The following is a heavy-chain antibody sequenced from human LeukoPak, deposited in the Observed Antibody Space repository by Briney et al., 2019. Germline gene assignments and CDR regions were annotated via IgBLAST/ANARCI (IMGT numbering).Heavy chain of an antibody. CDR2: IYYSGST. CDR3: ARGARAGYNLEPFDY. Sequence: SETLSLTCTVSGGSMSSYYWSWIRQPPAKGLEWIGDIYYSGSTKYNPSLKSRVTISVDTSKNQFSLKLSSVTAADTAVYYCARGARAGYNLEPFDYWGQGTLVTVSS. J-gene: IGHJ4*02. V-gene: IGHV4-59*08. D-gene: IGHD5-24*01. CDR1: GGSMSSYY.